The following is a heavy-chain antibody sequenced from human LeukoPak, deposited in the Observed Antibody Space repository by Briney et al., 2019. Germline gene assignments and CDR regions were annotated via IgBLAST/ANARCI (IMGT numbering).Heavy chain of an antibody. CDR3: ATALRLGELSSPAGY. V-gene: IGHV5-51*01. D-gene: IGHD3-16*02. J-gene: IGHJ4*02. CDR2: IYTGDSDT. CDR1: GYSFTSYW. Sequence: PGESLKISCKGSGYSFTSYWIGWVRQMPGKGLEWMGIIYTGDSDTRYSPSFQGQVTISADKSISTAYLQWSSLKASDTAMYYCATALRLGELSSPAGYWGQGTLVTVSS.